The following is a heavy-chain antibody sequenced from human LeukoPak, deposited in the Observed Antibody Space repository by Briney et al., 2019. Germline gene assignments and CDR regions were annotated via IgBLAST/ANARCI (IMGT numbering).Heavy chain of an antibody. CDR1: GGSFSGYY. J-gene: IGHJ4*02. CDR3: AIPTSGSFDY. D-gene: IGHD1-26*01. Sequence: SETLSLTCAVYGGSFSGYYWSWIRQPPGKGLEWIGSIYYSGSTYYNPSLKSRVTISVDTSKNQFSLKLSSVTAADTAVYYCAIPTSGSFDYWGQGTLVTVSS. CDR2: IYYSGST. V-gene: IGHV4-34*01.